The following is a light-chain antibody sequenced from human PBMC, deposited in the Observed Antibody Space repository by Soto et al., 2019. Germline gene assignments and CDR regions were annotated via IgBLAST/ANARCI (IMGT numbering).Light chain of an antibody. CDR1: QGISNY. CDR3: QKYSSVIT. CDR2: AAS. J-gene: IGKJ5*01. Sequence: DIQMTQSPASLSASVGDRVTITCRASQGISNYLAWYQQKPGKVPKLLIYAASTLQAGVPSRFSGSASATDFTLTITIHQPEDVATYYCQKYSSVITFGQGTRLEIK. V-gene: IGKV1-27*01.